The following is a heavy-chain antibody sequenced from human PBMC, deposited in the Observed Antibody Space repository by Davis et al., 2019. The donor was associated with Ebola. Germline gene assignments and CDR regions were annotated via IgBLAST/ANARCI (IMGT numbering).Heavy chain of an antibody. V-gene: IGHV4-39*07. Sequence: SETLSLTCTVSGGSISSSSYYWGWIRQPPGKGLEWIGSIYYSGGTYYNPSLKSRVAISVDTSENQFSLKLSSVTAADTAVYYCAKMATIGHYFDYWGQGTLVTVSS. CDR1: GGSISSSSYY. CDR3: AKMATIGHYFDY. D-gene: IGHD5-24*01. CDR2: IYYSGGT. J-gene: IGHJ4*02.